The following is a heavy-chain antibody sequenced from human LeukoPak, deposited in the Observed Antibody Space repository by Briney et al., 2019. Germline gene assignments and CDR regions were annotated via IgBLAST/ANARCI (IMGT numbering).Heavy chain of an antibody. D-gene: IGHD2-2*01. CDR1: GYSFSTYW. CDR2: IYPGDSTT. V-gene: IGHV5-51*01. Sequence: GESLKISCEGSGYSFSTYWIGWVRQMPGKGLEWMGIIYPGDSTTRYSPSFQGQVTISADKSISTAYLQWSSLKASDTAMYYCARHGRITSSASYFDYWGQGTLVTVSS. J-gene: IGHJ4*02. CDR3: ARHGRITSSASYFDY.